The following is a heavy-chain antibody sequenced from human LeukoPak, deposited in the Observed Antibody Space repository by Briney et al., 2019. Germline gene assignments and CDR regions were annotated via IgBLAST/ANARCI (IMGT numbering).Heavy chain of an antibody. Sequence: GALRLSCAASGFTFSSYGMHWVRQASGKGLEWVGRIRDKANSYATAYIASVKGRFTISRDDSKNTAYLQMSSLKTEDTAVYYCTRWDCTTTGCYPFDYWGQGTLVTVSS. CDR3: TRWDCTTTGCYPFDY. D-gene: IGHD2-2*01. CDR1: GFTFSSYG. CDR2: IRDKANSYAT. J-gene: IGHJ4*02. V-gene: IGHV3-73*01.